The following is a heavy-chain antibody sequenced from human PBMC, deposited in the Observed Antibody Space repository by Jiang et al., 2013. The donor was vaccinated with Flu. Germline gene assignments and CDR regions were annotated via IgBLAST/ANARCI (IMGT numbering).Heavy chain of an antibody. V-gene: IGHV3-23*01. D-gene: IGHD5-12*01. Sequence: LSCDSSGFTFNRYTSELGPPGSREGLEWVAGISDSGGRTDYADSVKGRCAISRDNSKNTLYLQMNSLRVEDTAVYYCVKDTRGGYSGYDNDPFDVWGQGTMVTVSS. J-gene: IGHJ3*01. CDR1: GFTFNRYT. CDR3: VKDTRGGYSGYDNDPFDV. CDR2: ISDSGGRT.